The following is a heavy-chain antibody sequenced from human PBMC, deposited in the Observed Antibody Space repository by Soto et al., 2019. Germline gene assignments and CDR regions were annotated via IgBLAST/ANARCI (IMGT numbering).Heavy chain of an antibody. V-gene: IGHV3-23*01. CDR2: VSGSGGST. J-gene: IGHJ3*02. CDR3: AKGRCSGGACSYTFDI. CDR1: GFTFSSYT. Sequence: EVQLLDSGGGLVQPGGSLRLSCAASGFTFSSYTMNWVRQAPGKGLEWVSAVSGSGGSTTYADSVKGRFTISRDNSKNTLYLQMNSLRAEDTAAYYCAKGRCSGGACSYTFDIWVQGTMLTVSS. D-gene: IGHD2-15*01.